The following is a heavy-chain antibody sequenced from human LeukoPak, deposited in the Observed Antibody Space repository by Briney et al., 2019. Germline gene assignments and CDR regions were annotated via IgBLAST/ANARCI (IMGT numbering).Heavy chain of an antibody. CDR3: ARWGRGYSYGYRY. V-gene: IGHV3-7*01. CDR2: IKQDGSEK. J-gene: IGHJ4*02. D-gene: IGHD5-18*01. CDR1: GFTFSSYW. Sequence: TGGSLRLSCAASGFTFSSYWMSWVRQAPGKGREGVANIKQDGSEKYYVDSVKGRFTISRDNAKNSLYLQMNSLRAEDTAVYYCARWGRGYSYGYRYWGQGTLVAVSS.